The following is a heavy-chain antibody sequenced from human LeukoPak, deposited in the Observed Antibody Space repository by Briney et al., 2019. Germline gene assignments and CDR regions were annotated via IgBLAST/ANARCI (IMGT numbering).Heavy chain of an antibody. CDR3: ARIKVPAAIGYIDY. J-gene: IGHJ4*02. V-gene: IGHV1-2*02. D-gene: IGHD2-2*02. CDR2: INPNSGGT. Sequence: ASVKVSCKASGYTFTGYYMHWVRQAPGQGLEWMGWINPNSGGTNYAQKFQGRVTMTRDTSISTAYMELSRLRSDDTAVYYCARIKVPAAIGYIDYWGQGTLVTVSS. CDR1: GYTFTGYY.